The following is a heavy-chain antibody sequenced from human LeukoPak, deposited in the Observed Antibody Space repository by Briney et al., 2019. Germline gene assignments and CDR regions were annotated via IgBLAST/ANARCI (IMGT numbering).Heavy chain of an antibody. V-gene: IGHV3-30*18. CDR2: ISYDGSNK. CDR3: AKESFMVRGPQGAFDI. Sequence: PGRSLRLSCAASGFAFSSYGMHWVRQAPGKGLEWVAVISYDGSNKYYADSVKGRFTISRDNSKNTLYLQMNSLRAEDTAVYYCAKESFMVRGPQGAFDIWGQGTMVTVSS. D-gene: IGHD3-10*01. J-gene: IGHJ3*02. CDR1: GFAFSSYG.